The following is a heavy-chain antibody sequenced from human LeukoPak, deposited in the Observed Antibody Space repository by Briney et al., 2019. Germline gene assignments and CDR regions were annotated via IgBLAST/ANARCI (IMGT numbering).Heavy chain of an antibody. CDR3: ARAVLGGTIIHHYYYYMDD. CDR2: ISAYTGNT. D-gene: IGHD1-7*01. CDR1: GYTFTNFV. V-gene: IGHV1-18*01. J-gene: IGHJ6*03. Sequence: ASVKVSCKASGYTFTNFVISWVRQAPGQGLEWMGWISAYTGNTNYAQKLQGRVTMTTDTSTSTAYMELRSLRSDDTAVYYCARAVLGGTIIHHYYYYMDDWGKGTTVTVSS.